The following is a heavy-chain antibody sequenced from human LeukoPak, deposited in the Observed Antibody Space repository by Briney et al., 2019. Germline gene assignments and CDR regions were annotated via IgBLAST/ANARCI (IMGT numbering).Heavy chain of an antibody. CDR3: ARGVASGGYSVYMWYY. CDR1: GYTFTGYY. D-gene: IGHD5/OR15-5a*01. J-gene: IGHJ4*02. CDR2: INPNSGGT. Sequence: ASVKVSCKASGYTFTGYYMHWVRQAPGQGLEWMGWINPNSGGTSYAQKFQGRVTMTRDTSISTAYMELSRLRSDDTAVYYCARGVASGGYSVYMWYYWGQGTLVTVSS. V-gene: IGHV1-2*02.